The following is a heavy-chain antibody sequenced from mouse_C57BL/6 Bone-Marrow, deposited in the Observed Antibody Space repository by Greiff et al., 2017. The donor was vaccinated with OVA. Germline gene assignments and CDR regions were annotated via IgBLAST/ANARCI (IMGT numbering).Heavy chain of an antibody. CDR2: IDPSDSYT. D-gene: IGHD2-5*01. J-gene: IGHJ4*01. V-gene: IGHV1-69*01. CDR1: GYTFTSYW. CDR3: ARHTYYSNYYAMDY. Sequence: VQLQQPGAELVMPGASVKLSCKASGYTFTSYWMHWVKQRPGQGLEWIGEIDPSDSYTNYNQKFKGKSTLTVDKSSSTAYMQLSSLTSEDSAVYYCARHTYYSNYYAMDYWGQGTSVTVSS.